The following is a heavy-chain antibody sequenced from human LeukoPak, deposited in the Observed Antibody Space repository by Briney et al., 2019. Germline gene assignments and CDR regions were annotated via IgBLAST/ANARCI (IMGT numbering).Heavy chain of an antibody. J-gene: IGHJ3*02. Sequence: ASVKVSCKASGYTFTGYYMHWVRQAPGQGLEWMGWINPNSGGTNYAQKFQGRVTMTRDTSISTAYMELSRLRSDDTAVYYCAREESSYGWAFDIWGQGTMVTVSS. V-gene: IGHV1-2*02. CDR1: GYTFTGYY. D-gene: IGHD3-10*01. CDR3: AREESSYGWAFDI. CDR2: INPNSGGT.